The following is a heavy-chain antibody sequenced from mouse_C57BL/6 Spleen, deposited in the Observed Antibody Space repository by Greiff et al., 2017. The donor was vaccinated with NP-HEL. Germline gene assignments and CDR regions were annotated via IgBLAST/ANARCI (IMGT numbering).Heavy chain of an antibody. CDR1: GFTFSSYG. V-gene: IGHV5-6*01. D-gene: IGHD2-5*01. CDR3: ARHGDSNYAFDY. J-gene: IGHJ2*01. CDR2: ISSGGSYT. Sequence: EVQLVESGGDLVKPGGSLKLSCAASGFTFSSYGMSWVRQTPDKRLEWVATISSGGSYTYYPDSVKGRFTISRDNAKNTLYLQMSSLKSEDTAMYYCARHGDSNYAFDYWGQGTTLTVSS.